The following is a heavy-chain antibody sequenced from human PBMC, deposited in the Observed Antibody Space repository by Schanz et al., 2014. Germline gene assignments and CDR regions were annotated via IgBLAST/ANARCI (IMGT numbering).Heavy chain of an antibody. Sequence: EAHLVESGGGLVQPGGSLRLSCAASGFSFSTYWMSWVRQAPGKGPEWVANIKHDGSVKDYVDSVKGRFTISRDNAKRSLFLQMNSLRVEDTAVYFCVSQTGSPNYWGQGTLVTVSS. V-gene: IGHV3-7*02. CDR3: VSQTGSPNY. CDR1: GFSFSTYW. D-gene: IGHD6-13*01. J-gene: IGHJ4*02. CDR2: IKHDGSVK.